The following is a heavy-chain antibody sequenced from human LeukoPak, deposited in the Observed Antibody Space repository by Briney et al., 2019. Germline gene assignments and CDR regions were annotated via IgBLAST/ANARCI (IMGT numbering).Heavy chain of an antibody. CDR3: AGGSGWYSPDY. V-gene: IGHV3-73*01. CDR2: IRSTSNSYAT. J-gene: IGHJ4*02. Sequence: SGGSLKLSCAASGFTFSVSAMHWVRQASGKGLEWVGLIRSTSNSYATAYAASVKGRFTISRDDSKNTAYLQMNSLKAEDTAVYYCAGGSGWYSPDYWGQGALVTVSS. D-gene: IGHD6-19*01. CDR1: GFTFSVSA.